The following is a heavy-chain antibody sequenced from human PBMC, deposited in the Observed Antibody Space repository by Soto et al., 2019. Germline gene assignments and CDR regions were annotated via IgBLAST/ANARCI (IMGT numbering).Heavy chain of an antibody. V-gene: IGHV4-61*01. CDR3: ARSGSQSLTVYAYFDY. CDR1: GGSVSSGSYY. Sequence: PSETLSLTCTVSGGSVSSGSYYWSWIRQPPGKGLEWIGYIYYSGSTNYNPSLKSRVTISVDTSKNQFSLKLSSVTAADTAVYYCARSGSQSLTVYAYFDYWGQGTLVTVSS. J-gene: IGHJ4*02. CDR2: IYYSGST. D-gene: IGHD2-8*01.